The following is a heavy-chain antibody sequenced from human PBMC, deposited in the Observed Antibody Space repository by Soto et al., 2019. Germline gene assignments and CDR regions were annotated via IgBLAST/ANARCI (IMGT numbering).Heavy chain of an antibody. CDR3: ARTTTNYGSFFFDP. J-gene: IGHJ5*02. CDR1: VVAVTTKRMR. D-gene: IGHD1-7*01. Sequence: SVVAVTTKRMRVSWIRQPPGKALEWLARIDWDDDKFYSTSLKTRLTISKDTSKNQVVLTMTNMDPVDTATYYCARTTTNYGSFFFDPRGQGTLVSGSS. V-gene: IGHV2-70*04. CDR2: IDWDDDK.